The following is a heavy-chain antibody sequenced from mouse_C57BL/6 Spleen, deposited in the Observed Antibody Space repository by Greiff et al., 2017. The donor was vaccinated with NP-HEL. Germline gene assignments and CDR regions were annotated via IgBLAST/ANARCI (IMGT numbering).Heavy chain of an antibody. CDR1: GFTFSDYY. Sequence: DVHLVESEGGLVQPGSSMKLSCTASGFTFSDYYMAWVRQVPEKGLEWVANINYDGSSHYYLDSLTSRFIISRDNAKNILYLQMSSLKSEDTATYYCARATVVAHWYFDVWGTGTTVTVSS. J-gene: IGHJ1*03. D-gene: IGHD1-1*01. CDR2: INYDGSSH. V-gene: IGHV5-16*01. CDR3: ARATVVAHWYFDV.